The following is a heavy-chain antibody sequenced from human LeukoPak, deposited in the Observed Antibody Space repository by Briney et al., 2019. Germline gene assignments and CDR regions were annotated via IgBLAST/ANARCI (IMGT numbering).Heavy chain of an antibody. CDR1: GLTVSNTY. V-gene: IGHV3-53*01. D-gene: IGHD3-3*01. CDR3: ASGGDFEELPDAPGVELFQL. CDR2: IFVGGNT. Sequence: PGGSLRLSCAASGLTVSNTYMSWIRQSPGKGLEWVAVIFVGGNTDYAGSVKDRFTISRDNSKSTVYPQMNSLRSEDTAVFYCASGGDFEELPDAPGVELFQLWGQGTPVIVSS. J-gene: IGHJ1*01.